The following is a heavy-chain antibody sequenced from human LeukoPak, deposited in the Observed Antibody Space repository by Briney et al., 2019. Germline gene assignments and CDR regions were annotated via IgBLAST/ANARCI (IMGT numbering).Heavy chain of an antibody. J-gene: IGHJ3*01. D-gene: IGHD5-18*01. V-gene: IGHV3-7*01. CDR3: ARDPGYSAFDD. CDR1: DFPFGGFG. Sequence: GGSLRLSCAASDFPFGGFGLSWARQAQGRGPDSVANIKEDGSEKSYVDSVKGRFTISRDNAKKSVSLQMSSLRVEDTAVYYCARDPGYSAFDDWGQGAMVIVSS. CDR2: IKEDGSEK.